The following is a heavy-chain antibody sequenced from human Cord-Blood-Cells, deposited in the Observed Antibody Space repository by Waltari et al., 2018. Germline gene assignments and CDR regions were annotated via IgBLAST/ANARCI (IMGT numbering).Heavy chain of an antibody. D-gene: IGHD6-6*01. J-gene: IGHJ3*02. CDR2: IYSGGST. V-gene: IGHV3-53*01. Sequence: EVQLVESGGGLIQPGGSLRLSCAASGFTVSSNYMSWVRQAPGKGVEWVSVIYSGGSTYYADSVKGRFTISRDNSKNTLYLQMNSLRAEDTAVYYCARSSIAAPDDAFDIWGQGTMVTVSS. CDR1: GFTVSSNY. CDR3: ARSSIAAPDDAFDI.